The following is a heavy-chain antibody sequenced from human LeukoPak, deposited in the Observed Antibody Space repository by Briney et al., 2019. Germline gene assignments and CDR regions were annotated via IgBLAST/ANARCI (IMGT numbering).Heavy chain of an antibody. D-gene: IGHD7-27*01. V-gene: IGHV3-7*01. CDR3: VRESFSRGDFN. CDR2: IKYDGDEK. J-gene: IGHJ4*02. CDR1: GFIFSTYW. Sequence: GGSLRLSCAASGFIFSTYWMTWVRQAPGKGLEWVATIKYDGDEKFYVDSVTGRFTLSRDNAKNSLYLQMNSLTAEDTAVYYCVRESFSRGDFNWGQGTLVSVSS.